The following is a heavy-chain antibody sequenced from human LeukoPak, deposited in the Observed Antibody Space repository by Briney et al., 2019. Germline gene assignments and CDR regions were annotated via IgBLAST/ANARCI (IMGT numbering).Heavy chain of an antibody. V-gene: IGHV3-30-3*01. CDR2: ISYDGSNK. Sequence: PGGSLRLSCAASGFTFSSYAMHWVRQAPGKGLEWVAVISYDGSNKYYADSVKGRFTISRDNSKNTLYLQMNSLRAEDTAVYYCARAYYDSSGYSDYLGQGTLVTVSS. D-gene: IGHD3-22*01. J-gene: IGHJ4*02. CDR3: ARAYYDSSGYSDY. CDR1: GFTFSSYA.